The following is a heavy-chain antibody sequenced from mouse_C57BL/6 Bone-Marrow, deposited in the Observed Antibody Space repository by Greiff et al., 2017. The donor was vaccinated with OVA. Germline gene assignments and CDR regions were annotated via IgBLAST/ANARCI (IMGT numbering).Heavy chain of an antibody. CDR2: INPGSGGT. D-gene: IGHD2-5*01. V-gene: IGHV1-54*01. CDR1: GYAFTNYL. J-gene: IGHJ1*03. Sequence: VQLQQSGAELVRPGTSVKVSCKASGYAFTNYLIEWVKQRPGQGLEWIGVINPGSGGTNYNEKFKGKATLTADKSSRTAYMQLSSLTSEDSAGYFCAGYYSNFHWYFDVWGTGTTVTGSS. CDR3: AGYYSNFHWYFDV.